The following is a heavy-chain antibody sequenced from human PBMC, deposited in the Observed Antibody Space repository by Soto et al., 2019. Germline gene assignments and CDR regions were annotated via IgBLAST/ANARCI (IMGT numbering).Heavy chain of an antibody. CDR3: ARDVSSGQYRYYYYGMDV. Sequence: QVQLVQSGAEVKKPGASVKVSCKVSGYTLTELSMHWVRQAPGKGLEWMGGFDPEDGETIYAQKFQGRVTMTEDTSTDTAYMELSSLRSEDTAVYYCARDVSSGQYRYYYYGMDVWGQGTTVTVSS. J-gene: IGHJ6*02. CDR2: FDPEDGET. D-gene: IGHD3-22*01. V-gene: IGHV1-24*01. CDR1: GYTLTELS.